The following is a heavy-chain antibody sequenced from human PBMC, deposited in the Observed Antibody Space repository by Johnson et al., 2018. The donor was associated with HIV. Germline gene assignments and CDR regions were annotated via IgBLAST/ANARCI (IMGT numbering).Heavy chain of an antibody. CDR1: GFTFSTFP. J-gene: IGHJ3*02. Sequence: QVQLVESGGGVVQPGRSLRLSCAASGFTFSTFPMHWVRQAPGKGLEWVAIISYDGSNKYYADSVKGRFTISRDNSKNTLYLQMNSLRAEDTAVYYCARGVDGAVDIWGQGTMVTVSS. CDR3: ARGVDGAVDI. CDR2: ISYDGSNK. D-gene: IGHD3-10*01. V-gene: IGHV3-30-3*01.